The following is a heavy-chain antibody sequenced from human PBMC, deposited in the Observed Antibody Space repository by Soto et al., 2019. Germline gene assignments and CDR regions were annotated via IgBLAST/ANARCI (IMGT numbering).Heavy chain of an antibody. J-gene: IGHJ4*02. V-gene: IGHV3-23*01. CDR1: GLTSRSHA. CDR2: ISGGGYTA. CDR3: AKAQEVATIKSNFDY. D-gene: IGHD5-12*01. Sequence: EVQLLESGGGLAQPGGSLRLSCVVSGLTSRSHAMYWVRQAPGQGLAWVAGISGGGYTAYYPDSVRGHFTISRDNAKNTVYLQIDNLRPDDTAVYYCAKAQEVATIKSNFDYWGQGTLVTVSS.